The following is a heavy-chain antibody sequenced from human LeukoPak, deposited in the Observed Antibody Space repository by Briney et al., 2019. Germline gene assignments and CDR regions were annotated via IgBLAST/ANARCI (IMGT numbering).Heavy chain of an antibody. CDR1: GGSISSYY. D-gene: IGHD7-27*01. J-gene: IGHJ5*02. V-gene: IGHV4-59*01. Sequence: SETLSLTCTVSGGSISSYYWSWIRQPPGKGLEWIGYIYYSGSTNYNPSLKSRVTISVDTSKNQFSLKLSSVTAADTAVYHCARDRGDLPWFDPWGQGTLVTVSS. CDR3: ARDRGDLPWFDP. CDR2: IYYSGST.